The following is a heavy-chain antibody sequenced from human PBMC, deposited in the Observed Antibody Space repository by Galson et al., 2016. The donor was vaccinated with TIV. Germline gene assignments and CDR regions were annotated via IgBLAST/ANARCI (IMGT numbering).Heavy chain of an antibody. J-gene: IGHJ5*02. CDR3: ARERDGQSLNA. CDR2: ISFDGKRK. CDR1: GFTFSSYA. V-gene: IGHV3-30*04. Sequence: SLRLSCAASGFTFSSYALHWVRQAPGKGLEWLMSISFDGKRKNYADSVKGRFTITRDDSKRTLYLHMKGLAGGDTAVYYCARERDGQSLNAWGQGTLGIVSS. D-gene: IGHD5-24*01.